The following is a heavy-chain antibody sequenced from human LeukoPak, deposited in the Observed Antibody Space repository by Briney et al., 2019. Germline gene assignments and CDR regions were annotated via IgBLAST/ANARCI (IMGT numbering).Heavy chain of an antibody. V-gene: IGHV4-30-4*08. Sequence: SETLSLTCTVSGGSISSGDYYWSWIRQPPGKGLEWIGYIYYSGSTYYNPSLKSRVTIPVDTSKNQFSLKLSSVTAADTAVYYCARGIVVVPAAMANYYYYMDVWGKGTTVTVSS. CDR2: IYYSGST. CDR1: GGSISSGDYY. CDR3: ARGIVVVPAAMANYYYYMDV. J-gene: IGHJ6*03. D-gene: IGHD2-2*01.